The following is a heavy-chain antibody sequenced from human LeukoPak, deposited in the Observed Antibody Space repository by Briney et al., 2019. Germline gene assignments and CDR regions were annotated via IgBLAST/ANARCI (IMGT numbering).Heavy chain of an antibody. CDR2: IYYSGST. CDR3: ARVGVGMATILFDY. J-gene: IGHJ4*02. D-gene: IGHD5-24*01. Sequence: SETLSLTCAVSGGSISSGGYSWSWIRQPPGKGLEWIGYIYYSGSTYYNPSLKSRVTISVDTSKNQFSLKLSSVTAADTAVYYCARVGVGMATILFDYWGQGTLVTVSS. CDR1: GGSISSGGYS. V-gene: IGHV4-30-4*01.